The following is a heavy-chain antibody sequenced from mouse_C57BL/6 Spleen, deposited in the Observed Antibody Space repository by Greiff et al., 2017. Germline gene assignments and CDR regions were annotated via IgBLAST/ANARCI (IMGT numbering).Heavy chain of an antibody. CDR1: GFSLTSYA. CDR3: SRNWRDGNYGGFFDY. CDR2: IWTGGGT. D-gene: IGHD2-1*01. Sequence: VQLMESGPGLVAPSQSLSITCTVSGFSLTSYAISWVRQPPGKGLEWLGVIWTGGGTNYNSALKSRLSISKDNSKSQVFLTMNSLQTDDTARYYCSRNWRDGNYGGFFDYWGQGTTLTVSS. V-gene: IGHV2-9-1*01. J-gene: IGHJ2*01.